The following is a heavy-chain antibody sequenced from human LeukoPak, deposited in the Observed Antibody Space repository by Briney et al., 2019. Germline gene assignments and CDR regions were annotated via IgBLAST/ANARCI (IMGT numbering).Heavy chain of an antibody. CDR2: IYSSGGST. CDR3: AIPDTAMATRSYYYYYYYMDV. CDR1: GYSFTTDN. J-gene: IGHJ6*03. D-gene: IGHD5-18*01. V-gene: IGHV1-46*01. Sequence: ASVKVSCKASGYSFTTDNMHWMRQAPGQRLEWMGIIYSSGGSTSAQKFQGRVTMTRDTSTSTVYMELSSLRSEDTAVYYCAIPDTAMATRSYYYYYYYMDVWGKGTTVTVSS.